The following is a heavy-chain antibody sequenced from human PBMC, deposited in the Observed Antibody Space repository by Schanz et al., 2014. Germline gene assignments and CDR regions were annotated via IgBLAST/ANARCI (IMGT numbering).Heavy chain of an antibody. CDR3: AKGRFGELSAFDI. CDR1: GFPFSDYF. D-gene: IGHD3-10*01. J-gene: IGHJ3*02. Sequence: QVQLVESGGGVVQPGRSLRLSCTASGFPFSDYFMAWIRQAPGKGLEWVSYVSRSTPDIYYADSMKGRFTVSRDNAENALYLQMNSLRAEDTAVYYCAKGRFGELSAFDIWGQGTMVTVSS. V-gene: IGHV3-11*05. CDR2: VSRSTPDI.